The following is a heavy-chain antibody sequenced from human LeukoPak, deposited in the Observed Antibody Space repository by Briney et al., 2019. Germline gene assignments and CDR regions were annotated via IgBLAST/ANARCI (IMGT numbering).Heavy chain of an antibody. V-gene: IGHV7-4-1*02. J-gene: IGHJ3*02. Sequence: ASVKVSCKASGYTFTSYAMNWVRQAPGQGLEWMGWINTNTGNPTYAQGFTGRFVFSLDTSVSTAYLQISSLKAEDTAMYYCARDFAIRPYDFWSGYYPDAFDIWGQGTMVTVSS. CDR3: ARDFAIRPYDFWSGYYPDAFDI. CDR1: GYTFTSYA. D-gene: IGHD3-3*01. CDR2: INTNTGNP.